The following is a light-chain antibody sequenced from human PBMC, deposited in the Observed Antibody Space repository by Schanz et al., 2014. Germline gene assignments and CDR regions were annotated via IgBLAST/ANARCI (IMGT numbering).Light chain of an antibody. Sequence: DIVMTQSPDSLAVSLGERATINCKSSQSVLYSANNKNYLAWYQQKPGQPPKLLIYWASTRESGVPDRFSGSGSGTDFTLQISRVEAEDVGVYYCMQSIQLPCTFGQGTKLEIK. CDR3: MQSIQLPCT. J-gene: IGKJ2*02. V-gene: IGKV4-1*01. CDR2: WAS. CDR1: QSVLYSANNKNY.